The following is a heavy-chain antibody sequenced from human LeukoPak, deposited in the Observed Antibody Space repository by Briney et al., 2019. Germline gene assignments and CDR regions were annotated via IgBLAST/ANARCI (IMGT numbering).Heavy chain of an antibody. CDR3: ARVARTTGYFDY. J-gene: IGHJ4*02. Sequence: GGSLRLSCAASGFTFSSYWMHWVRQAPGKGLVWVSRINSDRSSTSYADSVKGRFTISRDNAKNTLYLQMNSLRAEDTAVYYCARVARTTGYFDYWGQGTLVTVSS. CDR1: GFTFSSYW. D-gene: IGHD4-17*01. V-gene: IGHV3-74*01. CDR2: INSDRSST.